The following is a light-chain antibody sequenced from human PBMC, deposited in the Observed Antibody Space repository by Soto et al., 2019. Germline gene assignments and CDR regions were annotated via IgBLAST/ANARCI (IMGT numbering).Light chain of an antibody. J-gene: IGKJ1*01. CDR3: QQYNIWPLWT. CDR1: QSVTSC. Sequence: EIVMTQSPATLSVSPGERATLSCRASQSVTSCLAWYQQKPGQPPRLLIYAASTRATDVPARFSGGGSETEFTLTISSLQSEDFAVYFCQQYNIWPLWTFGQGTKVDIK. CDR2: AAS. V-gene: IGKV3-15*01.